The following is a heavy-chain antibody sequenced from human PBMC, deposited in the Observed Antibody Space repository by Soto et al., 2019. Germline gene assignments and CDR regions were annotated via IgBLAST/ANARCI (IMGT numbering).Heavy chain of an antibody. V-gene: IGHV3-30*03. CDR2: ISYDGRTK. D-gene: IGHD3-9*01. J-gene: IGHJ6*02. CDR1: GFTFSNYY. CDR3: ARSSYDDILTGWSMDV. Sequence: QVQLVESGGGVVQPGTSLRLSCVASGFTFSNYYMHWVRQAPGKGLEWVAVISYDGRTKYYADSVKGRFTISRDNSKNXVYLQMNSLRGDDTAVNYCARSSYDDILTGWSMDVWGQGTTVAVSS.